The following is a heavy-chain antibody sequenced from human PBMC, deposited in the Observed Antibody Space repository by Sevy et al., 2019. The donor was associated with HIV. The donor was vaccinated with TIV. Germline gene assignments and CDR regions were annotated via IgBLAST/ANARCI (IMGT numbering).Heavy chain of an antibody. D-gene: IGHD2-15*01. CDR1: GGSISSGGYY. Sequence: SETLSLTCTVSGGSISSGGYYWGWIRQHPGKGLEWIGYIYYSGSTYYNPSLKSRVTISVDTSKNQFSLKLSSVTAADTAVYYCARVSYCSGGSCYYFDYWGQGTLVTVSS. V-gene: IGHV4-31*03. CDR3: ARVSYCSGGSCYYFDY. CDR2: IYYSGST. J-gene: IGHJ4*02.